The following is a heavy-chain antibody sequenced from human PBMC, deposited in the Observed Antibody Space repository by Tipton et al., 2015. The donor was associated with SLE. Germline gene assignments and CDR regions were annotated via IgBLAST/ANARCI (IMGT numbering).Heavy chain of an antibody. CDR3: ANVITHI. D-gene: IGHD1-14*01. CDR2: ISAYTGNT. J-gene: IGHJ3*02. V-gene: IGHV1-18*01. CDR1: GGTFSSYA. Sequence: QLVQSGAEVKKPGSSVKVSCKASGGTFSSYAISWVRQAPGQGLEWMGGISAYTGNTNYAQNFRGRVTMPADKSTSTAYMELRRLRSDDTAVYYCANVITHIWGQGTMVTVSS.